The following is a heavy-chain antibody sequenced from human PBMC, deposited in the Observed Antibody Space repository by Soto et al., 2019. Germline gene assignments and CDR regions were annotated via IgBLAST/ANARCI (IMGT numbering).Heavy chain of an antibody. CDR3: ARQRIVVVPAAIRVYYYYGMDV. D-gene: IGHD2-2*01. CDR2: IYYSWST. V-gene: IGHV4-39*01. CDR1: GGSISSSSYY. Sequence: SETLSLTSTVSGGSISSSSYYWGWIRQPPGKGLEWIGSIYYSWSTYYNPSLKSRVTISVDTSKNQFSLKLSSVTAADTAVYYCARQRIVVVPAAIRVYYYYGMDVWGKGTTVTAPQ. J-gene: IGHJ6*04.